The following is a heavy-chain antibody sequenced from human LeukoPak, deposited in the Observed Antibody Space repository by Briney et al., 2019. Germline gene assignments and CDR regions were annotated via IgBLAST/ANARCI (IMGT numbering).Heavy chain of an antibody. D-gene: IGHD3-22*01. Sequence: GGSLRLSCAASGFTFSSYAMSWVRQAPGKGLDWVSAISGSGGNTYYADSVKGRFTISRDNSKNTLYLQMNSLRAEDTAVYYCARAHRTLDSSGYYFTNWFDPWGQGTLVTVSS. CDR2: ISGSGGNT. V-gene: IGHV3-23*01. CDR3: ARAHRTLDSSGYYFTNWFDP. CDR1: GFTFSSYA. J-gene: IGHJ5*02.